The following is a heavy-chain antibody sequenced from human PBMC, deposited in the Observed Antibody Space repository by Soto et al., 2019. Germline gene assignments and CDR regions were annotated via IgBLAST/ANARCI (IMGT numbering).Heavy chain of an antibody. CDR3: ARVVVVAATPYYFDY. D-gene: IGHD2-15*01. J-gene: IGHJ4*02. CDR2: IIPIFGTA. V-gene: IGHV1-69*13. Sequence: SVKVSCKASGGTFSSYAISWVRQAPGQGLEWMGGIIPIFGTANYAQKFQGRVTITADESTSTAYMELSSLRSEDTAVYYCARVVVVAATPYYFDYWGQGTLVTSPQ. CDR1: GGTFSSYA.